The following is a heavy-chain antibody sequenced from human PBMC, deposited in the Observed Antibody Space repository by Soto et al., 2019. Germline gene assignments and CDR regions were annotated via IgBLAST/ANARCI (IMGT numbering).Heavy chain of an antibody. CDR3: ARDQWLVTNWFDP. D-gene: IGHD6-19*01. J-gene: IGHJ5*02. CDR1: GFTFSSYS. Sequence: GGSLRLSCAASGFTFSSYSMNWVRQAPGKGLEWVSSISSSSSYIYYADSVKGRFTISRDNAKNSLYLQMNSLRAEDTAVYYCARDQWLVTNWFDPWGQGTLVTVSS. V-gene: IGHV3-21*01. CDR2: ISSSSSYI.